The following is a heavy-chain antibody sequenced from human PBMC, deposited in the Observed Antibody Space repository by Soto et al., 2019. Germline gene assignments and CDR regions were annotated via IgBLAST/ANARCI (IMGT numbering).Heavy chain of an antibody. V-gene: IGHV1-18*01. CDR2: ISANSGDT. D-gene: IGHD2-21*01. Sequence: QVQLVQSGAEVKEPGASVKVSCKASGYTFSSYGVSWVRQAPGQGLEWVAWISANSGDTNSAQKFQGRVTLTTDTSTSTAYMDLRSLTSDDTAIYYCARDFRDRCGGPSVIYFDFWGQGTLVTVSS. CDR1: GYTFSSYG. CDR3: ARDFRDRCGGPSVIYFDF. J-gene: IGHJ4*02.